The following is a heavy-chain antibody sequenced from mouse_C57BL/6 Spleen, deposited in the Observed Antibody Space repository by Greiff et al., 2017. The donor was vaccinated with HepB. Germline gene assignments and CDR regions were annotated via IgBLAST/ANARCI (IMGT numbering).Heavy chain of an antibody. CDR1: GYAFTNYL. Sequence: QVQLQQSGAELVRPGTSVKVSCKASGYAFTNYLIEWVKQRPGQGLEWIGVINPGSGGTNYNEKFKGKATLTADKSSSTAYMQLSSLTSEDTAVYFCARRWDFDYWGQGTTLTVSS. CDR2: INPGSGGT. V-gene: IGHV1-54*01. CDR3: ARRWDFDY. J-gene: IGHJ2*01. D-gene: IGHD4-1*01.